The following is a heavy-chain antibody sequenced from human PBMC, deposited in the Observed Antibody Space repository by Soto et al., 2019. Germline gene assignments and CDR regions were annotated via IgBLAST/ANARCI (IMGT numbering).Heavy chain of an antibody. CDR2: IIPIFGTA. J-gene: IGHJ6*02. CDR1: GGTFSSYA. CDR3: ARPSGTIFGVVIPQPASGYYYYGMDV. V-gene: IGHV1-69*01. Sequence: QVQLVQSGAEVKKPGSSVKVSCKASGGTFSSYAISWVRQAPGQGLEWMGGIIPIFGTANYAQKFQGRVTITADESTSTAYMELSSLRSEDTAVYYCARPSGTIFGVVIPQPASGYYYYGMDVWGQGTTVTVSS. D-gene: IGHD3-3*01.